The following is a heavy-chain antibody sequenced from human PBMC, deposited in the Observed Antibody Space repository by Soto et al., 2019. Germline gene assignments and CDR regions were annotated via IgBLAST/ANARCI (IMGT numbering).Heavy chain of an antibody. CDR3: ARVRQVVGYFYYYLDV. J-gene: IGHJ6*03. CDR2: IGAYNGNT. CDR1: GYTFTNYG. Sequence: QVQLLQSWAEVKKPGASVKVSCKASGYTFTNYGITWVRQAPGQRLEWMGWIGAYNGNTHYTERLQGRSPMTTDTSTCTAYGELMGMRFDDSAVYYCARVRQVVGYFYYYLDVWGNGTTVTVSS. V-gene: IGHV1-18*01. D-gene: IGHD6-6*01.